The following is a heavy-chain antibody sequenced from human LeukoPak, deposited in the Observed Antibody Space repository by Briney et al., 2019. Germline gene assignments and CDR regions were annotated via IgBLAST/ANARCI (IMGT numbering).Heavy chain of an antibody. CDR1: GYTLTELS. CDR2: FDPEDGET. V-gene: IGHV1-24*01. CDR3: ATVSSSGYYYYGMDV. J-gene: IGHJ6*02. D-gene: IGHD6-19*01. Sequence: GASVKVSCKVSGYTLTELSMHWVRQAPGKGLEWMGGFDPEDGETIYAQKFQGRVTMTEDTSTDTAYMELSSLRPEDTAVYYCATVSSSGYYYYGMDVWGQGTTVTVSS.